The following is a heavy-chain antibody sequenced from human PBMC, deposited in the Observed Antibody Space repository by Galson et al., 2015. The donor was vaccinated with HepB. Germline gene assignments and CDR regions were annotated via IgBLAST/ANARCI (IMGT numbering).Heavy chain of an antibody. CDR2: ISWNSGSI. D-gene: IGHD2-2*01. V-gene: IGHV3-9*01. J-gene: IGHJ4*02. Sequence: SLRLSCAASGFTFDDYAMHWVRQAPGKGLEWVSGISWNSGSIGYANSVKGRFTISRDNAKNSLYLQMNSLRAEDTALYYCAKDQGSRSGFGYWGQGTLVTVSS. CDR3: AKDQGSRSGFGY. CDR1: GFTFDDYA.